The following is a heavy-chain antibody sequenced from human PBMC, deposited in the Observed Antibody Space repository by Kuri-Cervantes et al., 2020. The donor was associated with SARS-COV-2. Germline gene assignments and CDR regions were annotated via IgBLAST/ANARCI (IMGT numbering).Heavy chain of an antibody. D-gene: IGHD3-22*01. Sequence: ASVKVSCKAPGYAFTGYYMHWVRQAPGQGLEWMGWINPNSGGTNYAQRFQGWVTMTRDTSISTVYMELKSLRSDDTAVYYCARDRDYYDSGGYWGQGTLVTVSS. CDR3: ARDRDYYDSGGY. CDR2: INPNSGGT. V-gene: IGHV1-2*04. J-gene: IGHJ4*02. CDR1: GYAFTGYY.